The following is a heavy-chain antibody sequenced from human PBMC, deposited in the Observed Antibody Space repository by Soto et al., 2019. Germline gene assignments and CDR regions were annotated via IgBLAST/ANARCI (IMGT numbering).Heavy chain of an antibody. J-gene: IGHJ4*02. CDR3: ARGGCTNGVCYGTHDY. V-gene: IGHV1-2*02. CDR1: GDTFTGYY. Sequence: AAVKVSCKAAGDTFTGYYMHWVRQAPGQGLEWMGWINPIRGVTNYSQKFQGRVTMTRDTSISTAYMELSRLKSDDTAVYYCARGGCTNGVCYGTHDYWGQGTLVTVSS. D-gene: IGHD2-8*01. CDR2: INPIRGVT.